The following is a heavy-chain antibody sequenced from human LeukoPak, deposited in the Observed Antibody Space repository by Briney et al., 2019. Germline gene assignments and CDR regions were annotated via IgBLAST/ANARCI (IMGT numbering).Heavy chain of an antibody. D-gene: IGHD2-2*01. CDR1: GGSFSGYY. Sequence: PSETLSLTCAVYGGSFSGYYWRWIRQPPGKGLEWVGEINHSGSTNYNPSLNSRVTISVDTSKNQFSLKLSSVTAADTAVYYCARGGNIVVVPAAKHNWFDPWGQGTLVTVSS. CDR3: ARGGNIVVVPAAKHNWFDP. V-gene: IGHV4-34*01. CDR2: INHSGST. J-gene: IGHJ5*02.